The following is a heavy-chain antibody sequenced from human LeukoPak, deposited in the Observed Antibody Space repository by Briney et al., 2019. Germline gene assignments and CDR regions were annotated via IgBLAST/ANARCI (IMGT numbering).Heavy chain of an antibody. CDR1: GFTFSSYG. CDR3: AKDYSDLAATMIVVVPYYFDY. V-gene: IGHV3-30*18. J-gene: IGHJ4*02. CDR2: ISYDGSNK. Sequence: GGSLRPSCAASGFTFSSYGMHWVRQAPGKGLEWVAVISYDGSNKYYADSVKGRFTISRDNSKNTLYLQMNSLRAEDTAVYYCAKDYSDLAATMIVVVPYYFDYWGQGTLVTVSS. D-gene: IGHD3-22*01.